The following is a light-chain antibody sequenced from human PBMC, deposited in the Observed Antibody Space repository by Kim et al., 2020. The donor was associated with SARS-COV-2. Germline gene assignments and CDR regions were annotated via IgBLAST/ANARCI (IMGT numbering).Light chain of an antibody. CDR3: QSYDSSLIWV. J-gene: IGLJ3*02. V-gene: IGLV1-40*01. Sequence: GQRVTISCAGSSSNIGEGYDVHWYQQLPGTAPKLLIYGNNNRPAGVPDRFSGSKSCTSASLAITGLQDEDEADYYCQSYDSSLIWVFGGGTKVTVL. CDR1: SSNIGEGYD. CDR2: GNN.